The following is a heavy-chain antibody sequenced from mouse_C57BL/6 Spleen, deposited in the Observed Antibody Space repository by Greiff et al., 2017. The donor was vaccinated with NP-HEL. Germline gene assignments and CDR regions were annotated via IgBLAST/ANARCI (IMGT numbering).Heavy chain of an antibody. D-gene: IGHD3-2*02. CDR1: GYAFSSSW. J-gene: IGHJ4*01. CDR3: ARSGSSGYEGAMDY. V-gene: IGHV1-82*01. Sequence: QVQLQQSGPELVKPGASVKISCKASGYAFSSSWMNWVKQRPGKGLEWIGRIYPGDGDTNYNGKFKGKATLTADKSSSTAYMQLSSLTSEDSAVYFCARSGSSGYEGAMDYWGQGTSVTVSS. CDR2: IYPGDGDT.